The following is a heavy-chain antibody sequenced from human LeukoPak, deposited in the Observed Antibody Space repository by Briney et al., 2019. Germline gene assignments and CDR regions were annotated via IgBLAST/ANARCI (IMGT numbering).Heavy chain of an antibody. CDR2: IYYSGST. CDR1: GGSISSSSYY. Sequence: SETLSLTCTVSGGSISSSSYYWGWIRQPPGKGVEWIGSIYYSGSTYYNPSLKSRVTISVDTSKNQFSLKLSSVTAADTAVYYCASWFDYYGLGSYYTYSYYFDYWGQGTLVTVSS. CDR3: ASWFDYYGLGSYYTYSYYFDY. V-gene: IGHV4-39*07. D-gene: IGHD3-10*01. J-gene: IGHJ4*02.